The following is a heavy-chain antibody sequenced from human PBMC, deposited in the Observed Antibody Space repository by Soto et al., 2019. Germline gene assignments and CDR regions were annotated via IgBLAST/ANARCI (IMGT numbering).Heavy chain of an antibody. J-gene: IGHJ3*01. D-gene: IGHD3-10*01. V-gene: IGHV3-74*01. CDR2: INSDGTTI. CDR1: GFNFGPFW. Sequence: PGGSLRLSCAASGFNFGPFWMHWVRQAPGKGLVWVSHINSDGTTIVYADSVKGRFTISRDNAKNTLYLQMNSLRVEDTAVYFCVRDRGYPDSFDFWGPGTLVTVSS. CDR3: VRDRGYPDSFDF.